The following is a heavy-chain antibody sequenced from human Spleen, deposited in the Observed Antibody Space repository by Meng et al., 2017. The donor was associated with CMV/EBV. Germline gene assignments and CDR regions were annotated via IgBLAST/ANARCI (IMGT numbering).Heavy chain of an antibody. CDR3: AKDPGGEWSHYYYGMDV. V-gene: IGHV3-30*04. CDR1: GFTFSSYA. Sequence: GESLKISCAASGFTFSSYAMHWVRQAPGKGLEWVAVISYDGSNKYYADSVKGRFTISRDNSKNTLYLQMNSLRAEDTAVYYCAKDPGGEWSHYYYGMDVWGQGTTVTVSS. D-gene: IGHD3-16*01. J-gene: IGHJ6*02. CDR2: ISYDGSNK.